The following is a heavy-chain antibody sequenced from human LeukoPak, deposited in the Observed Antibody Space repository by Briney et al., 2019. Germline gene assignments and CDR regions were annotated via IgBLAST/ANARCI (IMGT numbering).Heavy chain of an antibody. Sequence: GGSLRLSCAASGFTFSSYSMNWVRQAPGKGLEWVSSISSSSSYIYYADSVKGRFTISRDNAKNSLYLQMNSLRAEDTAVYYCARAASDGGYFDYWGQGTLVTVSS. J-gene: IGHJ4*02. D-gene: IGHD3-10*01. V-gene: IGHV3-21*04. CDR1: GFTFSSYS. CDR2: ISSSSSYI. CDR3: ARAASDGGYFDY.